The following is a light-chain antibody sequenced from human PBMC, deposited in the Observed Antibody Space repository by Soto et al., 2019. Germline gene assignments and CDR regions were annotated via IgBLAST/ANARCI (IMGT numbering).Light chain of an antibody. V-gene: IGLV2-14*01. CDR1: SSDVGGYNY. CDR2: DVS. J-gene: IGLJ2*01. CDR3: NSYTSSSTRV. Sequence: QSALTQPASVSGSPGQSITISCTGTSSDVGGYNYVSWHQQHPGKAPKLLIYDVSKWPSGVSNRFSGSKSGNTASLTISGLQAEDEADYYCNSYTSSSTRVFGGGTKLTVL.